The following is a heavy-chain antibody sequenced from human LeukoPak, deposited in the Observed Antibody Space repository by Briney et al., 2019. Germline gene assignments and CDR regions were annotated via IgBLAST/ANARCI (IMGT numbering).Heavy chain of an antibody. V-gene: IGHV3-33*01. CDR2: IWYDGSNK. CDR1: GFTFSSYG. J-gene: IGHJ4*02. D-gene: IGHD3-3*01. CDR3: ARGFFQYFGY. Sequence: PGRSLRLSCAASGFTFSSYGMPWVRQAPGKGLEWVAVIWYDGSNKYYADSVKGRFTISRDNSKNTLYLQMNSLRAEDTAVYYCARGFFQYFGYWGQGTLVTVSS.